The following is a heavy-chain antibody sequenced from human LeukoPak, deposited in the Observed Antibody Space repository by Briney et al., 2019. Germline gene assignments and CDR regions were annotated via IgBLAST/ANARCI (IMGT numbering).Heavy chain of an antibody. CDR1: GYTFTGYF. CDR2: INPNTGGT. CDR3: ARGNEMDY. J-gene: IGHJ4*02. D-gene: IGHD1-1*01. V-gene: IGHV1-2*02. Sequence: ASVKVSCTASGYTFTGYFMHWVRQAPGQGLEWMGWINPNTGGTNSAQKFQGRVTMTRDTSISTAYMELSSLRSDDTAVYYCARGNEMDYWGQGTLVTVSS.